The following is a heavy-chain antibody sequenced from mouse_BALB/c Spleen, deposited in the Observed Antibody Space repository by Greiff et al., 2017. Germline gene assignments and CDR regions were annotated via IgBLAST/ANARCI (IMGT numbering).Heavy chain of an antibody. Sequence: EVKVEESGGGLVKPGGSLKLSCAASGFTFSSYTMSWVRQTPEKRLEWVATISSGGSTYYPDSVKGRFTISRDNARNILYLQMSSLRSEDTAMYYCARTYYRYDVRYAMDYWGQGTSVTVSS. CDR3: ARTYYRYDVRYAMDY. D-gene: IGHD2-14*01. V-gene: IGHV5-6-5*01. CDR1: GFTFSSYT. CDR2: ISSGGST. J-gene: IGHJ4*01.